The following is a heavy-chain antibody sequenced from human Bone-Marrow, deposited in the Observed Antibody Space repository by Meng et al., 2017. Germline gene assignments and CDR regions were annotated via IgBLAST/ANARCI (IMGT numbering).Heavy chain of an antibody. J-gene: IGHJ4*02. CDR1: GFTFSNAY. D-gene: IGHD5-12*01. Sequence: QLVGSGGGLVKPGGAHRLSCEGSGFTFSNAYMTWVRQVPGKRLEWVGRIKSKPDGETIDYAAPVKGRFTISRDDSKNTVYLQMNSLKTEDTAVYYCSGHIDYWGQGTLVTVSS. CDR2: IKSKPDGETI. CDR3: SGHIDY. V-gene: IGHV3-15*01.